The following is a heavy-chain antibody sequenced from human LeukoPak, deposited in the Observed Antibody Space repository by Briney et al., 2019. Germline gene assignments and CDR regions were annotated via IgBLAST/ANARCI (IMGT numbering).Heavy chain of an antibody. CDR1: GGSFSGYY. CDR2: INHSGST. Sequence: PSETLSLTCAVYGGSFSGYYWSWIRQPPGKGLEWIGEINHSGSTYYNPSLKSRVTISVDTSKNQFSLKLSSVTAADTAVYYCARDRGYDSSGYYYVGYAFDIWGQGTMVAVSS. CDR3: ARDRGYDSSGYYYVGYAFDI. J-gene: IGHJ3*02. V-gene: IGHV4-34*01. D-gene: IGHD3-22*01.